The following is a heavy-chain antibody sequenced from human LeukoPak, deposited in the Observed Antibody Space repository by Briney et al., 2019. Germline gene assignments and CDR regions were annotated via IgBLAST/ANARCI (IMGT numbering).Heavy chain of an antibody. CDR3: ARGVHATVTRFDS. V-gene: IGHV3-74*01. CDR1: GFTFSNYW. CDR2: INSDGSST. Sequence: GGSLRLSSAASGFTFSNYWMHWVRQAPGKGLVWVSRINSDGSSTTYADSVKGRFTISRDNAKNTLYLQMNSLRAEDTAVYYCARGVHATVTRFDSWGQGTLVPVSS. J-gene: IGHJ4*02. D-gene: IGHD4-17*01.